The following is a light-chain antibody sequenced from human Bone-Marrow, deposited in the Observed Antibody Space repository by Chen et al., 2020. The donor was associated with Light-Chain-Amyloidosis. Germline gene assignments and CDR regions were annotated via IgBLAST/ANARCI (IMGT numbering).Light chain of an antibody. Sequence: QSALTQPASVSGSPGQSITISCTGTSRDVGGDNHVSWYQHHPDKALELMIYEVTTRPSWVPDRFSGSKSDNTASLTISGLQTEDEADYFCSSYTITNTLVFGSGTRVTVL. CDR2: EVT. CDR1: SRDVGGDNH. CDR3: SSYTITNTLV. V-gene: IGLV2-14*01. J-gene: IGLJ1*01.